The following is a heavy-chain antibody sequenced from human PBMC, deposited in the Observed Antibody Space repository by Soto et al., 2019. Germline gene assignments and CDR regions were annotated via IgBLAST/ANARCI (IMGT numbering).Heavy chain of an antibody. D-gene: IGHD2-2*01. J-gene: IGHJ6*02. V-gene: IGHV1-8*02. CDR1: GYAFTAYD. CDR2: MNPINGAT. Sequence: GASVKVSCKASGYAFTAYDIHWVRQASGQGLEWMGWMNPINGATSSARRFQGRVSMTRNTATATAYLELTSPRSDDSAVYFCGRGPSPRAPAGGTPYYYAMDVWGQGTTVTVSS. CDR3: GRGPSPRAPAGGTPYYYAMDV.